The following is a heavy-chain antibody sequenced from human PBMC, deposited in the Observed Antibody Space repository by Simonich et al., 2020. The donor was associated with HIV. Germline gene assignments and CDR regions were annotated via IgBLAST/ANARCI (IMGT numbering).Heavy chain of an antibody. D-gene: IGHD3-10*01. CDR2: ITTNTGTP. Sequence: QVQLVQSGSELRKPGSSVTVACKASGYTFTTYPINWVRKAPGQGLAWRGWITTNTGTPTYAQDFPGRFVFSLKTSVSTAYLQIRSLKAEDTAVYFCAREDYSGSATYPGDYWGQGTLVTVSS. J-gene: IGHJ4*02. V-gene: IGHV7-4-1*01. CDR3: AREDYSGSATYPGDY. CDR1: GYTFTTYP.